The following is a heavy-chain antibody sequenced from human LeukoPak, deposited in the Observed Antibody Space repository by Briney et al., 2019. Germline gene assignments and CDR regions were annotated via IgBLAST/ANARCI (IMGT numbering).Heavy chain of an antibody. CDR2: INHSGST. CDR1: GFTFSSYS. D-gene: IGHD3-10*01. V-gene: IGHV4-34*01. CDR3: ARLGMVRGVMGVVYYFDY. J-gene: IGHJ4*02. Sequence: NTGGSLRLSCAASGFTFSSYSMNWVRQPPGKGLEWIGEINHSGSTNYNPSLKSRVTISVDTSKNQFSLKLSSVTAADTAVYYCARLGMVRGVMGVVYYFDYWGQGTLVTVSS.